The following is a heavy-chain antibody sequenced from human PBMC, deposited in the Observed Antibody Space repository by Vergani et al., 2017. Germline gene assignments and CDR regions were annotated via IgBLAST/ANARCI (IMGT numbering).Heavy chain of an antibody. CDR3: CSPGRSDAFDI. CDR1: GFTFSNYD. CDR2: IRYDGNNK. J-gene: IGHJ3*02. D-gene: IGHD1-14*01. V-gene: IGHV3-30*02. Sequence: QVQLVESGGGVVQPGGSLRLSCAASGFTFSNYDIHWVRQAPGKGLEWVAFIRYDGNNKYYADSVKGRFTISRDNSKNTLYLQMDSLRAEDTAVYYCCSPGRSDAFDIWGQGTMVTVSS.